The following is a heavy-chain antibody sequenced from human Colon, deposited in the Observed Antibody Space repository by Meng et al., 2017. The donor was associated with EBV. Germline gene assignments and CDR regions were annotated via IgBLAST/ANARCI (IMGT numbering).Heavy chain of an antibody. Sequence: QLPLQEPGPGLVKPSETLSLTCTVPGGSISSNGYYWDWVRQPPGKGLEWIGAIYHSGSTSYNPSLQSRVTMFVDTSKNQFSLMLTSVTATDTAVYYCARRRGGSGRDCWGQGTLVTVSS. CDR1: GGSISSNGYY. CDR2: IYHSGST. J-gene: IGHJ4*02. D-gene: IGHD3-10*01. V-gene: IGHV4-39*01. CDR3: ARRRGGSGRDC.